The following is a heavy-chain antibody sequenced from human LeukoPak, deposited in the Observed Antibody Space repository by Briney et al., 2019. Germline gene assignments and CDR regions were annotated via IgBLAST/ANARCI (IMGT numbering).Heavy chain of an antibody. CDR1: GFTLSSHA. V-gene: IGHV3-33*08. CDR2: IWYDGSNK. J-gene: IGHJ4*02. Sequence: PGGSLRLSCVASGFTLSSHALHWVRQAPGKGLEWVAVIWYDGSNKYYADSVKGRFTISRDNSKNTLYLQMNSLRAEDTAVYYCASAPLNGDYFDYWGQGTLVTVSS. D-gene: IGHD4-17*01. CDR3: ASAPLNGDYFDY.